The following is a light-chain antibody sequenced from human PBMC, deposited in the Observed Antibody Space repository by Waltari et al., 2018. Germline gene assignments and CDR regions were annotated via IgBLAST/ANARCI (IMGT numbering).Light chain of an antibody. CDR2: EVT. CDR1: TSDVGYYNL. V-gene: IGLV2-23*02. J-gene: IGLJ2*01. Sequence: QSALTQPASVSWSPGQSITISCTGTTSDVGYYNLVSWYQQHPGKAPKLMIYEVTKRPSGVSDRFAGSKSGHTASLTISGLQAEDEANYYCCSYALSGAVVFGGGTKLTVL. CDR3: CSYALSGAVV.